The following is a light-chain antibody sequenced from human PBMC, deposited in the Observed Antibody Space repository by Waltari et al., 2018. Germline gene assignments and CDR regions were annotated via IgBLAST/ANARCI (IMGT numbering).Light chain of an antibody. CDR2: YTD. CDR3: AAWDDSLNGYV. CDR1: SSNIGSNP. J-gene: IGLJ1*01. V-gene: IGLV1-44*01. Sequence: QSTLTQPSSASGTPGQRVTIPCSGSSSNIGSNPVTWYQQLPGTAPKLLIYYTDQRPSGVSDRFSGSKSGTSASLAFSGLQSEDEAHYYCAAWDDSLNGYVFGSGTEVTVL.